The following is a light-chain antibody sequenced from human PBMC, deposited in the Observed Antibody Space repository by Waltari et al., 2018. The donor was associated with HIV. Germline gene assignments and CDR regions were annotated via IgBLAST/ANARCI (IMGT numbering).Light chain of an antibody. CDR1: SNDIGYYKY. CDR3: CSYAGRFTSWV. J-gene: IGLJ3*02. Sequence: QSALTQPRSVSWSPGQSVTITCTGTSNDIGYYKYVSWYQNRPGKAPRLMIYDVSDRPSGIPPRFSGSKSGNTASLTIFGLQAEDEGDYYCCSYAGRFTSWVFGGGTKVTVL. CDR2: DVS. V-gene: IGLV2-11*01.